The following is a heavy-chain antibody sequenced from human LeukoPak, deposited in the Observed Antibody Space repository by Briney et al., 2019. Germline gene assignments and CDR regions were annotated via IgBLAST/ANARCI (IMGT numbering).Heavy chain of an antibody. CDR3: ARDRAELYYYDSSGLSNAFDI. CDR1: GYTFTSYG. V-gene: IGHV1-18*01. J-gene: IGHJ3*02. D-gene: IGHD3-22*01. Sequence: ASVKVSCKASGYTFTSYGISWVRQAPGQGLEWMGWISAYNGKTNYAQKLQGRVTMTTDTSTSTAYMELRSLRSDDTAVYYCARDRAELYYYDSSGLSNAFDIWGQGTMVTVSS. CDR2: ISAYNGKT.